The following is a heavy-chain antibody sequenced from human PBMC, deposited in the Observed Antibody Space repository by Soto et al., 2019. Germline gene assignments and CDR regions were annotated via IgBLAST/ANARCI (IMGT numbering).Heavy chain of an antibody. CDR3: AKVRYSGSFYDAFDI. J-gene: IGHJ3*02. CDR2: ISYDGSNK. V-gene: IGHV3-30*18. CDR1: GFTFSSYG. D-gene: IGHD1-26*01. Sequence: GGSLRLSCAASGFTFSSYGMHWVRQAPGKGLEWVAVISYDGSNKYYADSVKGRFTISRDNSKNTLYLQMNSLRAEDTAVYYCAKVRYSGSFYDAFDIWGQGTMVTVSS.